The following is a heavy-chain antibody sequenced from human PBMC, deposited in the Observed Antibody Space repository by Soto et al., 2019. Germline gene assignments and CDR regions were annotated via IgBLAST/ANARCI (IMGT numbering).Heavy chain of an antibody. CDR1: GGSITRNNHF. CDR2: IQYGGTT. D-gene: IGHD6-19*01. Sequence: QLQLQESGPGLVKASETLSLTCTVSGGSITRNNHFWGWIRQSPGKGLEWIGSIQYGGTTNYTPSPKSRVIMSAETSKNQFSLMMNSVTAADTAVYYCARLGSSGWYQGSYFDYWGQGTLVTVSS. CDR3: ARLGSSGWYQGSYFDY. V-gene: IGHV4-39*01. J-gene: IGHJ4*02.